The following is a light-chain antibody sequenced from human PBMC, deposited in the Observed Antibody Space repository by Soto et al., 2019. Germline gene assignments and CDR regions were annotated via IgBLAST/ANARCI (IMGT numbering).Light chain of an antibody. V-gene: IGKV3-15*01. CDR3: QQYNNLPLYT. CDR1: QSVSSN. J-gene: IGKJ2*01. CDR2: GAS. Sequence: EIVMTQSPATLSVSPGERATLSCRASQSVSSNLAWYQQKPGQAPRLLIYGASTSATGIQARFSGSGSGTEFTLTISSLQSEDFAVYYCQQYNNLPLYTFGQGTKLEIK.